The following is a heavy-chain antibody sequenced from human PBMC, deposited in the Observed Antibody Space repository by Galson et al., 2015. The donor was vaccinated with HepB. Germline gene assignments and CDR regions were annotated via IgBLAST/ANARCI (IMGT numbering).Heavy chain of an antibody. CDR2: IYPGDSDT. CDR3: ARTPFRDGYNYNWFDP. J-gene: IGHJ5*02. CDR1: GYSFTSYW. V-gene: IGHV5-51*03. Sequence: QSGAEVKKPGESLKISCKGSGYSFTSYWIGWVRQMPGKGLEWMGIIYPGDSDTRYSPSFQGQVTISADKSISTAYLQWSSLKASDTAMYYCARTPFRDGYNYNWFDPWGQGTLVTVSS. D-gene: IGHD5-24*01.